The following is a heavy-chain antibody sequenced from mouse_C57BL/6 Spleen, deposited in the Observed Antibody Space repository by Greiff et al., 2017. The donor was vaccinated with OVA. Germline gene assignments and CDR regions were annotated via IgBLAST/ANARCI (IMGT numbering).Heavy chain of an antibody. CDR1: GYTFTSYW. Sequence: QVQLQQPGAELVKPGASVKLSCKASGYTFTSYWMHWVKQRPGQGLEWIGMIHPNSGSTNYNEKFKSKATLTVDKSSSTAYIQLSSLTSEDSAVYYCAREGYGRGSGYYCDNWGQGTTLTVSS. CDR3: AREGYGRGSGYYCDN. J-gene: IGHJ2*01. CDR2: IHPNSGST. V-gene: IGHV1-64*01. D-gene: IGHD1-1*01.